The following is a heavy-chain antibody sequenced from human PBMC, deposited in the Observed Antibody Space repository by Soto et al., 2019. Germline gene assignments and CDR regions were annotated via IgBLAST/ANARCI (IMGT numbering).Heavy chain of an antibody. CDR2: ISRDGSSI. CDR3: ARSRNGAVPDSINF. Sequence: PGGSLRLSCAASGFSFSRYAMHWVRQAPGEGLEWVAVISRDGSSIYYGDSVKGRFTVSRDNSNNTLFLSMTSLRPDDTAVFYCARSRNGAVPDSINFWGQGTLVTVSS. V-gene: IGHV3-30-3*01. J-gene: IGHJ4*02. CDR1: GFSFSRYA. D-gene: IGHD2-8*01.